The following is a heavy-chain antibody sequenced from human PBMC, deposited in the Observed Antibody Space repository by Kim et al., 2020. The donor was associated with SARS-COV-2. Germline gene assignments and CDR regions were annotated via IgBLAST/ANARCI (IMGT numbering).Heavy chain of an antibody. Sequence: SETLSLTCAVYGGSFSGYYWSWIRQPPGKGLEWIGEINHSGSTNYNPSLKSRVTISVDTPKNQFSLKLSSLTAADTAVYYCAKATTYSGSYNRAPRGSFDYWGQRTLVTVSS. D-gene: IGHD1-26*01. J-gene: IGHJ4*02. CDR3: AKATTYSGSYNRAPRGSFDY. CDR2: INHSGST. CDR1: GGSFSGYY. V-gene: IGHV4-34*01.